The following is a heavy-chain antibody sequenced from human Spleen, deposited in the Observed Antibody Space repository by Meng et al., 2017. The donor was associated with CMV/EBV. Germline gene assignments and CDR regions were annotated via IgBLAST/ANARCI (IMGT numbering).Heavy chain of an antibody. V-gene: IGHV4-30-4*08. D-gene: IGHD2-2*01. J-gene: IGHJ4*02. Sequence: SETLSLTCAVYGGSFSDYYWSWIRQPPGKGLEWIGYIYYSGSTYYNPSLKSRVTISVDTSKNQFSLKLSSVTAADTAVYYCAREQGSTSCLDYWGQGTLVTVSS. CDR2: IYYSGST. CDR1: GGSFSDYY. CDR3: AREQGSTSCLDY.